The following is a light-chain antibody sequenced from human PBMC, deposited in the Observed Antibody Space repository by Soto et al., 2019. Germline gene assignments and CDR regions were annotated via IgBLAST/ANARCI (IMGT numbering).Light chain of an antibody. CDR2: GAS. J-gene: IGKJ5*01. CDR1: HSFLYSSDNKNH. CDR3: QQYNSWPLIT. V-gene: IGKV4-1*01. Sequence: DIVITQSPDSLAVSLFESATINCKSSHSFLYSSDNKNHLAWYQQKPGQAPRLLIFGASTRATGIPDRFSGSGSGTDFTLTISFLQSEDFAVYYCQQYNSWPLITFGPGTRLEIK.